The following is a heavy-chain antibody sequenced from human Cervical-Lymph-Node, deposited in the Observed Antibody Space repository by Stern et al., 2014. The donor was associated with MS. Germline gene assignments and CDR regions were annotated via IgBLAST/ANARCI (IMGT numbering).Heavy chain of an antibody. Sequence: VQLVQSGAEGKKPGVPEKVSCKASVGPFSSYAITWVRQAPGQGLEWMGGIIPIFGTANYAQKFQGRVTITADESTSTAYMELSSLRSEDTAVYYCARDSLGYYGMDVWGQGTTVTVSS. CDR1: VGPFSSYA. J-gene: IGHJ6*02. V-gene: IGHV1-69*01. CDR2: IIPIFGTA. CDR3: ARDSLGYYGMDV.